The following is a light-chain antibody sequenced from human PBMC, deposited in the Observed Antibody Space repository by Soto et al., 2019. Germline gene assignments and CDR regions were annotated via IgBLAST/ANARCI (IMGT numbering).Light chain of an antibody. V-gene: IGLV2-14*01. CDR3: SSYTSSSTVV. Sequence: QSALTQPASVSGSPGQSITISCTGTSSDVGGYNYVSWYQQHPGKAPKLMIYDVSNRPSGVSNRFSGSKSGNTASLTISGLQAEDEAYDYCSSYTSSSTVVFGGGTKLTVL. J-gene: IGLJ2*01. CDR2: DVS. CDR1: SSDVGGYNY.